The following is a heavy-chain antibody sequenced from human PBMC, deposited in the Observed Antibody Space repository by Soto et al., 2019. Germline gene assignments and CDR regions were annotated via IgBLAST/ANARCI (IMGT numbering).Heavy chain of an antibody. D-gene: IGHD6-19*01. V-gene: IGHV3-30*18. CDR2: ISDVGSKK. Sequence: PGRSWRLSWAASGFTLSSYGLHWVRQVLGRGLEWVAIISDVGSKKCYADSVQGRFTISGDNSKNTLYLQMNSLRAEDTAVYYCGKERRGSGWFVCDYWGQGELVTVSS. J-gene: IGHJ4*02. CDR3: GKERRGSGWFVCDY. CDR1: GFTLSSYG.